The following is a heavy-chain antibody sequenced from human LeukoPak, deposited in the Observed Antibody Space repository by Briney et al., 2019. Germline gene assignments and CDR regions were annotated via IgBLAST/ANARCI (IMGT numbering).Heavy chain of an antibody. Sequence: EASVKVSCKASGYTFTSYGISWVRQAPGQGLEWMGWISAYNGNTNYAQKLQGRVTMTTDKSTSTAYMELRSLRSDDTAVYYCARYSSSWYSGWFDPWGQGTLVTVSS. CDR2: ISAYNGNT. J-gene: IGHJ5*02. CDR3: ARYSSSWYSGWFDP. D-gene: IGHD6-13*01. CDR1: GYTFTSYG. V-gene: IGHV1-18*01.